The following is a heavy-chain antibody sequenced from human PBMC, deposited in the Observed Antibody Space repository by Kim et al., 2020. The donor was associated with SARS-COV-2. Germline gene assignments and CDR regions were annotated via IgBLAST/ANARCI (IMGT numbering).Heavy chain of an antibody. J-gene: IGHJ6*02. V-gene: IGHV2-5*02. CDR1: GFSLSTSGVG. D-gene: IGHD3-10*01. CDR2: IYWDDDK. CDR3: ARAIWFGELPDYGMDV. Sequence: SGPTLVKPTQTLTLTCTFSGFSLSTSGVGVGWIRQPPGKALEWLALIYWDDDKRYSPSLKSRLTITKDTSKNQVVLTMTNMDPVDTATYYCARAIWFGELPDYGMDVWGQGTTVTVSS.